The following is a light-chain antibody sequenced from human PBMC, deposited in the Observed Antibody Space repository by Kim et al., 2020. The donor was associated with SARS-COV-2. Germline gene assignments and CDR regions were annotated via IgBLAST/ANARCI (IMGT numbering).Light chain of an antibody. J-gene: IGLJ2*01. CDR3: NSRDSKDNGV. Sequence: SSELTQDPAVSVALGQTGRITCQGNSLRSYYATWYQQKPGQAPILVIDGKNNRPSGIPVRFSGSSAGNTASLTIPGTQAGDEADYCCNSRDSKDNGVFGGGTQLTVL. V-gene: IGLV3-19*01. CDR1: SLRSYY. CDR2: GKN.